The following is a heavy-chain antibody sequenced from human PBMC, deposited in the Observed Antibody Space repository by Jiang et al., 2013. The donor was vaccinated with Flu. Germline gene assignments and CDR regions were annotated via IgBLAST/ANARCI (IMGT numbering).Heavy chain of an antibody. CDR2: MSSSGSTK. CDR1: GFTFRNYE. D-gene: IGHD1-26*01. Sequence: QLLESGGGLVQPGGSLRLSCTASGFTFRNYEMNWVRQAPGKGLELISYMSSSGSTKYYADSVKGRFTISRDNAKNSLFLQLNSLRAEDTAVYYCARRGGGGTSGNYWSVALDYWGQGTLVTVSS. V-gene: IGHV3-48*03. CDR3: ARRGGGGTSGNYWSVALDY. J-gene: IGHJ4*02.